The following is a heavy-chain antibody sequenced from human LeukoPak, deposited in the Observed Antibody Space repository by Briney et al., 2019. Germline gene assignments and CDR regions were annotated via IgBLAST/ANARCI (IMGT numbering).Heavy chain of an antibody. D-gene: IGHD3-22*01. CDR2: ISSSSSYI. V-gene: IGHV3-21*01. Sequence: GGSLRLSCAASGFTFSSYSMNWVRQAPGKGLEWVSSISSSSSYIYYADSVKGRFTISRDNAKNSLYLQMSSLRAEDTAVYYCAREYDSSGYYLDYWGQGTLVTVSS. J-gene: IGHJ4*02. CDR1: GFTFSSYS. CDR3: AREYDSSGYYLDY.